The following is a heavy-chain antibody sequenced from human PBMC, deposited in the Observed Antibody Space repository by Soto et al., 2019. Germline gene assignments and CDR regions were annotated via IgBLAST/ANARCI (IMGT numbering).Heavy chain of an antibody. CDR1: CASISRGEHY. V-gene: IGHV4-30-4*01. CDR2: IHYSGST. Sequence: PRTCTVICASISRGEHYRSWIRQAPGMGLEWLGYIHYSGSTYHNPSLKSRVTISVDTSKNQCSLKLSSVTAADTAVYYCATLWGQDWGQGTLVTVSS. CDR3: ATLWGQD. J-gene: IGHJ4*02. D-gene: IGHD3-10*01.